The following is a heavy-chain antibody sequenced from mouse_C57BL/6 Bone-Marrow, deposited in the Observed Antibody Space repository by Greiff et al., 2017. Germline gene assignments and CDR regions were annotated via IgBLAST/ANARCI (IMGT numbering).Heavy chain of an antibody. V-gene: IGHV5-2*01. CDR2: INSDGGST. J-gene: IGHJ4*01. Sequence: EVKLVESGGGLVQPGESLKLSCESNEYEFPSHDMSWVRKTPEKRLELVAAINSDGGSTYYPDTMERRFIISRDNTKKTLYLQMSSLRSEDTALXYCERASYGSSYGNYAMDYWGQGTSVTVSA. CDR1: EYEFPSHD. CDR3: ERASYGSSYGNYAMDY. D-gene: IGHD1-1*01.